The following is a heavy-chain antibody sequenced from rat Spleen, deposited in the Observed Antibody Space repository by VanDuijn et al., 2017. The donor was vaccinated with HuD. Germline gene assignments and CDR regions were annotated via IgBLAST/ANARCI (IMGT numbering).Heavy chain of an antibody. CDR3: ARRHYGYTDYFDY. CDR2: INYDDSTN. D-gene: IGHD1-11*01. Sequence: EVQLVESDGGLVQPGRSLKLSCTASGFTFIDYYMAWVRQAPTKGLEWVATINYDDSTNYYRDSVKGRFSISRDNAKNTLYLQRDSRRSEDTATYFCARRHYGYTDYFDYWGQGVMVPVSS. CDR1: GFTFIDYY. J-gene: IGHJ2*01. V-gene: IGHV5-29*01.